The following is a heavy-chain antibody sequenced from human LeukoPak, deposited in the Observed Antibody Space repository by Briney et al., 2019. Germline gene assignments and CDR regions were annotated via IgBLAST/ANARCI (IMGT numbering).Heavy chain of an antibody. D-gene: IGHD3-3*01. CDR2: ISGYNCNR. V-gene: IGHV1-18*01. J-gene: IGHJ4*02. Sequence: ASVKVSCKASGSTFTSYGISWVRQAPGQGLEWMGWISGYNCNRNYAQKLQGRVTMTTDTSTSTAYMELRSMRSDDTAVYYCARDPESSIPIFGVVISEYWGQGTLVTVSA. CDR3: ARDPESSIPIFGVVISEY. CDR1: GSTFTSYG.